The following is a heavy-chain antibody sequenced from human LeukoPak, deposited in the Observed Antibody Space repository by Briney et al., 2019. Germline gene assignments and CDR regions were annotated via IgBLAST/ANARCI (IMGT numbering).Heavy chain of an antibody. CDR1: GFTFSSYS. J-gene: IGHJ4*02. V-gene: IGHV3-21*01. CDR2: ISSSSSYI. Sequence: PGGSLRLSSAASGFTFSSYSMNWVRQAPGKGLEWVSSISSSSSYIYYADSVKGRFTISRDNAKNSLYLQMTRLRAEDTAVYYCARFLSDDYDILTGYLDDDYWGQGALVTVSS. D-gene: IGHD3-9*01. CDR3: ARFLSDDYDILTGYLDDDY.